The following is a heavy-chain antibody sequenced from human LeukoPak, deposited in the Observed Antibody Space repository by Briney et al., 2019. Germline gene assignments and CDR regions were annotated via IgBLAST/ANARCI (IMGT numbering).Heavy chain of an antibody. V-gene: IGHV4-59*08. Sequence: PSETLSLTRTVSVGSIRSYYWSWIRQPPGKGLEWIGYISHSGSTSYNPSLKSLVTISLDTSKNQFSLKLTSVTAADTAVYYCATDAVNTVDYWGQGTQVTVSS. J-gene: IGHJ4*02. CDR2: ISHSGST. D-gene: IGHD2-8*02. CDR3: ATDAVNTVDY. CDR1: VGSIRSYY.